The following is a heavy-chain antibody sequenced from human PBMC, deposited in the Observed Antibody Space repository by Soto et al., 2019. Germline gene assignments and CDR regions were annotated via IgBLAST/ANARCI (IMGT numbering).Heavy chain of an antibody. D-gene: IGHD2-2*01. CDR1: EFTVSNKY. Sequence: ESGGDLVQPGGSLRLSCAASEFTVSNKYMSWVRQAPGKGLEWVSVIYSDGSTYYADSVKGRFTISRDNSKNTLYLQMNSLRAEDTAVYYCARSAPGCSSPSCSYYMDVWGKGTTVTVSS. V-gene: IGHV3-66*01. CDR2: IYSDGST. CDR3: ARSAPGCSSPSCSYYMDV. J-gene: IGHJ6*03.